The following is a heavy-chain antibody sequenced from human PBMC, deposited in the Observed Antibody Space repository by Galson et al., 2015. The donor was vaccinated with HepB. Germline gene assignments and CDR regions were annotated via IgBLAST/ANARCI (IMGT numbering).Heavy chain of an antibody. D-gene: IGHD7-27*01. J-gene: IGHJ4*02. CDR3: ARDRNWGWGPGDY. V-gene: IGHV3-33*01. Sequence: SLRLSCAVSGFTFSSSGMHWVRQAPGKGLEWVAVIWYDGSKEYYADSVKGRLTISRGNSKNTLYLQMNSLRAEDTAVYYCARDRNWGWGPGDYWGQGTLVTVSS. CDR2: IWYDGSKE. CDR1: GFTFSSSG.